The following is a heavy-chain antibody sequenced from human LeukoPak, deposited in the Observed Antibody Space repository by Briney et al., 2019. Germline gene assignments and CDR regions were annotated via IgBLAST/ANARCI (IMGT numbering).Heavy chain of an antibody. V-gene: IGHV4-59*12. CDR1: GGSISSYY. CDR2: IYYSGST. CDR3: AREDSRTIFGVVIRQNNWFDP. J-gene: IGHJ5*02. Sequence: SETLSLTCTVSGGSISSYYWSWIRQPPGKGLEWIGYIYYSGSTYYNPSLKSRVTISVDTSKNQFSLKLSSVTAADTAVYYCAREDSRTIFGVVIRQNNWFDPWGQGTLVTVSS. D-gene: IGHD3-3*01.